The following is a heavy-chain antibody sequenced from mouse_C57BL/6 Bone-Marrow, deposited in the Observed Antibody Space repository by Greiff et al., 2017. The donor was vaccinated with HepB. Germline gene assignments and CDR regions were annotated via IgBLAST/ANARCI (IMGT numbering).Heavy chain of an antibody. V-gene: IGHV7-1*01. Sequence: EVMLVESGGGLVQSGRSLRLSCATSGFTFSDFYMEWVRQAPGKGLEWIAASRNKANDYTTEYSASVKGRFIVSRDTSQSILYLQMNALRAEDTAIYHCARDALDGYYAMDYWGQGTSVTVSS. CDR2: SRNKANDYTT. CDR1: GFTFSDFY. J-gene: IGHJ4*01. D-gene: IGHD2-3*01. CDR3: ARDALDGYYAMDY.